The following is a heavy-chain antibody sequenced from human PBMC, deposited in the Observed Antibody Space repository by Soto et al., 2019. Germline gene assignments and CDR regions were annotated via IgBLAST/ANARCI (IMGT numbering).Heavy chain of an antibody. Sequence: QVQLQESGPGLVKPSQTLSLTCTVSGNSISSAGYYWNWIRQHPGKGLEWIGYLYYSGDTYYNPSLKSRSIISVDPSKNHVSLKLNSVTAADTAVYSGARFHDDRTGYGMDVWGQGTRVTVSS. D-gene: IGHD1-1*01. J-gene: IGHJ6*02. V-gene: IGHV4-31*03. CDR2: LYYSGDT. CDR1: GNSISSAGYY. CDR3: ARFHDDRTGYGMDV.